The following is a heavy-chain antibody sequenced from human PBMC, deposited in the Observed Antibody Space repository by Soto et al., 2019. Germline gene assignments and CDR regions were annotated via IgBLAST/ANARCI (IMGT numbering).Heavy chain of an antibody. Sequence: PGESLKISCKGSGYSFTRYWINWVRQMPGKGLEWMGIIYPGDSDTRYSPSFQGQVTISADKSISTAYLQWSSLKASDTAMYYCAIVHDYDSSGYYGFDYWGQGTLVTVSS. CDR2: IYPGDSDT. CDR3: AIVHDYDSSGYYGFDY. V-gene: IGHV5-51*01. J-gene: IGHJ4*02. D-gene: IGHD3-22*01. CDR1: GYSFTRYW.